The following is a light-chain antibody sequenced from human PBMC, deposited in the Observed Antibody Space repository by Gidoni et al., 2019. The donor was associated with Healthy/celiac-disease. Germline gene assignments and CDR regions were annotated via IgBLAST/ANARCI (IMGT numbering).Light chain of an antibody. Sequence: EIVLTQSPATLSLSPGERATLSCRASQSVSSYLAWYQQKPGQAPRLLIYDASTRATGIPARFSGSGSGTDFTLTISSREPEDFAVYYCQQRSNWLTFXGXTKVEIK. CDR3: QQRSNWLT. V-gene: IGKV3-11*01. J-gene: IGKJ4*01. CDR1: QSVSSY. CDR2: DAS.